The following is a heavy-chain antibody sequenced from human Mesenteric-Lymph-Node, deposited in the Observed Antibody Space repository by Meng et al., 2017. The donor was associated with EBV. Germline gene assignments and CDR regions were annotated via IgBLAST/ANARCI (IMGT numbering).Heavy chain of an antibody. Sequence: QFQAQETGSGLVNPSQTCPLPSAVSGGSVSSGGHSWSWIRQPPGKGLEWIGYIYHTGSTYYNPSLKSRVTISIDTSKNQFSLKLSSVTAADTAVYFCARGFGDNNNWFGPWGQGTLVTVSS. V-gene: IGHV4-30-2*01. D-gene: IGHD4-17*01. CDR2: IYHTGST. CDR1: GGSVSSGGHS. CDR3: ARGFGDNNNWFGP. J-gene: IGHJ5*02.